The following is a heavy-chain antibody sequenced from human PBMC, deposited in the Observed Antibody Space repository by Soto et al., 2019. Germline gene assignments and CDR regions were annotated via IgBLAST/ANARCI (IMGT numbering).Heavy chain of an antibody. V-gene: IGHV3-23*01. Sequence: PGGSLRLSCAASGFTFSSYAMSWVRQAPGKGLEWVSGISGSGGSTYYADSVKGRFTISRDNSKNTLYLQMNSLRAEDTAVYYCAKDAGYYDFWSGSQSYFDHWGQGTLVTVPS. D-gene: IGHD3-3*01. CDR2: ISGSGGST. CDR1: GFTFSSYA. CDR3: AKDAGYYDFWSGSQSYFDH. J-gene: IGHJ4*02.